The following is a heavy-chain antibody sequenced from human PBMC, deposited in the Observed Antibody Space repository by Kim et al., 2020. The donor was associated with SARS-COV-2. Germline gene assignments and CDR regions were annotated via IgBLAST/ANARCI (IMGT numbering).Heavy chain of an antibody. V-gene: IGHV3-53*04. D-gene: IGHD1-26*01. J-gene: IGHJ3*02. Sequence: GRFTISMHNSKNTLYLQMNSLRAEDTAVYYCARDLGVGATGRDAFEIWGEGTMVTVSS. CDR3: ARDLGVGATGRDAFEI.